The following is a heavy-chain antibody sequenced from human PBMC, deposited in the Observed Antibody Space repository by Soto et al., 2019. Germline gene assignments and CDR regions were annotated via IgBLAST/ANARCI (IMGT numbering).Heavy chain of an antibody. CDR2: ISGSGAAT. Sequence: GGSLRLSCAASGFTFSSYAMSWVRQAPGKGLEWVSSISGSGAATHYADSVKGRFTISRDNSKNTLYVHMNNLREDDAAVYYCAKGGVVLMVYSFLDSWGPGTMMTV. D-gene: IGHD2-8*01. CDR1: GFTFSSYA. V-gene: IGHV3-23*01. J-gene: IGHJ5*01. CDR3: AKGGVVLMVYSFLDS.